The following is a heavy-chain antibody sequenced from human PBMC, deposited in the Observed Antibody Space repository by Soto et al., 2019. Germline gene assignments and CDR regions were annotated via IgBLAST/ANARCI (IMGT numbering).Heavy chain of an antibody. V-gene: IGHV4-31*03. D-gene: IGHD5-18*01. Sequence: SETLSLTCTVSGGSISSGGYYWSWIRQHPGKGLEWIGYIYYSGSTYYNPSLKSRVTISVDTSKNQFSLKLSSVTAADTAVYYCARDRGYSYGFRRYNWFDPWGQGTLVTVSS. CDR1: GGSISSGGYY. CDR3: ARDRGYSYGFRRYNWFDP. CDR2: IYYSGST. J-gene: IGHJ5*02.